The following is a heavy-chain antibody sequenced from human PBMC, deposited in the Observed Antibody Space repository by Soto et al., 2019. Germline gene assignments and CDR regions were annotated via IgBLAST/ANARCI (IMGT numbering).Heavy chain of an antibody. CDR1: RFTFNNYG. D-gene: IGHD2-2*01. J-gene: IGHJ4*01. CDR3: VRKYPGTRPFDY. Sequence: GGSLRLSCAASRFTFNNYGMHWVRQAPGKGLEWVAVISYDGSNTYYADSVKGRFTISRDNSRTTLYLQMNSLRVEDTALYYCVRKYPGTRPFDYRGQGTLVTVSS. CDR2: ISYDGSNT. V-gene: IGHV3-30*03.